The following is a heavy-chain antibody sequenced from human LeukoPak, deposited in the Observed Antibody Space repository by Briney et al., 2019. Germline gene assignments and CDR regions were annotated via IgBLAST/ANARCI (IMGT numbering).Heavy chain of an antibody. CDR1: GGSISSSNW. D-gene: IGHD4-17*01. CDR2: IYHSGST. Sequence: SETLSLTCAVSGGSISSSNWWSWVRPPPGKGLEWIGEIYHSGSTNYNPSLKSRVTISVDKSKNQFSLKLSSVTAADTAVYYCARGAKDYGDYVFDYWGQGTLVTVSS. J-gene: IGHJ4*02. CDR3: ARGAKDYGDYVFDY. V-gene: IGHV4-4*02.